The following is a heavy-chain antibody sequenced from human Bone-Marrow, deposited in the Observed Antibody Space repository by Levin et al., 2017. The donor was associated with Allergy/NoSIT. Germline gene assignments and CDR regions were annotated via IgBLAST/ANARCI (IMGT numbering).Heavy chain of an antibody. J-gene: IGHJ6*02. CDR1: GYTFTDHW. Sequence: PGASVKVSCKAFGYTFTDHWLHWVRQAPGQGLEWVGWINPSSGDTDFAQRLQGRVTMTSDTSIATAYMELSRLTSDDTAVYYCAIQTLAPKKFESHYYHHYGMDVWGQGTTVTVSS. V-gene: IGHV1-2*02. CDR2: INPSSGDT. CDR3: AIQTLAPKKFESHYYHHYGMDV. D-gene: IGHD1-1*01.